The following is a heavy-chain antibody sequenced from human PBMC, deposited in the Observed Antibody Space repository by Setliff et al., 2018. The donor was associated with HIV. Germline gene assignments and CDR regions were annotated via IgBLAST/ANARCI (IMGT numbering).Heavy chain of an antibody. J-gene: IGHJ4*02. D-gene: IGHD3-10*01. V-gene: IGHV4-34*01. Sequence: SETLSLTCAVYSGSFSGYYWNWIRQPPGKGLEWIGEISHRGSTNYNPSLKSRVTISLDTSKNQFSLNLSSVTAADTAVYYCARRAGSDYFTRFDYWGQGTLVTVSS. CDR2: ISHRGST. CDR3: ARRAGSDYFTRFDY. CDR1: SGSFSGYY.